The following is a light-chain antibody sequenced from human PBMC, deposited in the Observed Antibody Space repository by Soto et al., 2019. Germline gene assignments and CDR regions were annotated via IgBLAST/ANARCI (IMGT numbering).Light chain of an antibody. CDR1: ISDIGAYDY. Sequence: QSLLTQPASLSGSPGQSSTISCTGTISDIGAYDYVSWFQQHPGKAPKLMISEVNNRPSGVSNRFSGSKSGNTAYLTISGLQVEDEAEYFCLSFTTTSTHVFGTGTKVTVL. J-gene: IGLJ1*01. CDR3: LSFTTTSTHV. CDR2: EVN. V-gene: IGLV2-14*01.